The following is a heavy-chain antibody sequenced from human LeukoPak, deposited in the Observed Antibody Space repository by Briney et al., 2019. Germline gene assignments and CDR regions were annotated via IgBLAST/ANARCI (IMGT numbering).Heavy chain of an antibody. V-gene: IGHV1-69*04. D-gene: IGHD6-13*01. Sequence: GASVKVSCKASGGTFSSYAISWVRQAPGQGLEWMGRIIPILGIANYAQKFQGRVTITADKSTSTAYVELSSLRSEDTAVYYCARDSPSIAAAGTVYYGMDVWGQGTTVTVSS. CDR3: ARDSPSIAAAGTVYYGMDV. CDR1: GGTFSSYA. J-gene: IGHJ6*02. CDR2: IIPILGIA.